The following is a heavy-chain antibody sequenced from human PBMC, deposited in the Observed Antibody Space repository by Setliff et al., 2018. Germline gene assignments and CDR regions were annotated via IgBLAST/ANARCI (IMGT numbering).Heavy chain of an antibody. CDR2: IYHSGRN. CDR3: ARHYYDSGGYYVDY. J-gene: IGHJ4*02. D-gene: IGHD3-22*01. CDR1: GYSISCDSY. Sequence: PSETLSLTCAVSGYSISCDSYWGWIRQPPGKGLEWIGSIYHSGRNYYNPSLKSRVIISVDTSKNQFSLKLSSVTAADTAVYYCARHYYDSGGYYVDYWGQGTRVTSPQ. V-gene: IGHV4-38-2*01.